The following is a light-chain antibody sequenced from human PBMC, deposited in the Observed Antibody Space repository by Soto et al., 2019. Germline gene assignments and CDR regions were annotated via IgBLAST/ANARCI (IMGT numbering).Light chain of an antibody. CDR2: EVS. Sequence: SALTRPASVSGSPGQGITITCSGTSSDVGRYNLVSWYQQLPGKAPKLMIYEVSKRPSGVSDRFSGSKSGNTASLTISGLQTEDEADYYCCSHARSYVFGSGTKVTVL. CDR3: CSHARSYV. J-gene: IGLJ1*01. V-gene: IGLV2-23*02. CDR1: SSDVGRYNL.